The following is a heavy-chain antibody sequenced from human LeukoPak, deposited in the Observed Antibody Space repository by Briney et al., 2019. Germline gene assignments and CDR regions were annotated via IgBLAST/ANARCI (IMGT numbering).Heavy chain of an antibody. V-gene: IGHV4-59*12. Sequence: SETLSLTCTVSGGSISSYYWSWIRQPPGKGLEWIGYIYYSGSTYYNPSLKSRVTISVDRSKNQFSLRLSSVTAADTAVYYCARGMGEVSNNWFDPWGQGTLVTVSS. J-gene: IGHJ5*02. CDR1: GGSISSYY. D-gene: IGHD3-3*02. CDR2: IYYSGST. CDR3: ARGMGEVSNNWFDP.